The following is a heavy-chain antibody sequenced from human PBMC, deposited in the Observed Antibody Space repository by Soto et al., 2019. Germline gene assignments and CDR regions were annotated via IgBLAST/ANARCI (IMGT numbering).Heavy chain of an antibody. CDR3: ARDPNTYYDFWSGSISDNWFDP. CDR1: GYTFTSYG. CDR2: ISADNGNT. V-gene: IGHV1-18*01. D-gene: IGHD3-3*01. J-gene: IGHJ5*02. Sequence: QVQLVQSGAEVKKPGASVKVSCKASGYTFTSYGISWVRQAPGQGLEWMGWISADNGNTNYARKLQGRVTMTTDTSTSTAYMELRSLRSDDTAVYYCARDPNTYYDFWSGSISDNWFDPWGQGTLVTVSS.